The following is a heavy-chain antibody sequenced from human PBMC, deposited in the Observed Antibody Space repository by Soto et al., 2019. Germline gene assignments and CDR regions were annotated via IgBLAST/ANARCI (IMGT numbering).Heavy chain of an antibody. CDR2: ISWNGAAT. J-gene: IGHJ4*02. Sequence: EAQLVESGGGLVQPGRSLRLSCVASGFTFDDYAIHWVRQAPGKGLEWVSGISWNGAATGYADSVKGRFTISRDNAKNSLYLQKSSLRTEETAIYYCANLPLYGSGFDCWGQGTLGNLSS. V-gene: IGHV3-9*01. D-gene: IGHD3-10*01. CDR3: ANLPLYGSGFDC. CDR1: GFTFDDYA.